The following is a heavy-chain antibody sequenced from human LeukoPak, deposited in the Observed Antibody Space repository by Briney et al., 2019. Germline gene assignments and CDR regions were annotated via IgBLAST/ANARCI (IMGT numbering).Heavy chain of an antibody. CDR3: AKGCGSTSCDDSRWFDP. D-gene: IGHD2-2*01. J-gene: IGHJ5*02. CDR2: ISERGGST. Sequence: GGSLRLSCVVSGISLSNYAMTWVRQAPGKGLEWVSYISERGGSTTYADSVKGRFTISRDTSLNTLYLQMNSLRAEDTALYYCAKGCGSTSCDDSRWFDPWGQGTQVTVSS. CDR1: GISLSNYA. V-gene: IGHV3-23*01.